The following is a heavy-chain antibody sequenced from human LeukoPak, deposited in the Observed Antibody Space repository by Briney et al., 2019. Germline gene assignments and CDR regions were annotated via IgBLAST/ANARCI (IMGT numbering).Heavy chain of an antibody. Sequence: GESLKISCKGSGNSFTRYWIGWVRQMPGKGLEWMGIIYPGDSETTYSPSFQGQVTISADKSISAAYLQWSSLQASDTAIYYCGRSLRSSNWGFEYWGQGTLVTVSS. J-gene: IGHJ4*02. D-gene: IGHD2-2*01. CDR2: IYPGDSET. CDR3: GRSLRSSNWGFEY. CDR1: GNSFTRYW. V-gene: IGHV5-51*01.